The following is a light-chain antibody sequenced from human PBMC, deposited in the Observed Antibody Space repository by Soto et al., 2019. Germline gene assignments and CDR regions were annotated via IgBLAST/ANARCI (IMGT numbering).Light chain of an antibody. CDR2: KTS. J-gene: IGKJ4*01. CDR3: QQYKSFSLT. V-gene: IGKV1-5*03. Sequence: DIQMTQSPSTLSASVGDRVTITCRASQSISSWLAWYQQKPGKAPKILIYKTSNLESGVPSRFSGSGSWTEFSLTISSLQPDDFATSYCQQYKSFSLTFGGGTRVEV. CDR1: QSISSW.